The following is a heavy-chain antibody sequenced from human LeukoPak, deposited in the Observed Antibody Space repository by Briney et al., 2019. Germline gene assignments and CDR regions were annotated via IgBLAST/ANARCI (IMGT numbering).Heavy chain of an antibody. CDR1: GFTFTSYA. Sequence: GGSLRLSCAASGFTFTSYAMSWIRQAPGKGLEWVARISYDGTNKYYADSVKGRFTISRDNSKNTVYLQMNSLRTEDTAVYYCARMKAVSGDANYLDYWGQGTLVTVSS. D-gene: IGHD5/OR15-5a*01. CDR2: ISYDGTNK. CDR3: ARMKAVSGDANYLDY. V-gene: IGHV3-30*04. J-gene: IGHJ4*02.